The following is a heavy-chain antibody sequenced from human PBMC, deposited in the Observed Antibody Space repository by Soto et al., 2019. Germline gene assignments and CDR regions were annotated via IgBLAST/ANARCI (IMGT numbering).Heavy chain of an antibody. Sequence: GRSLRLSCAASGFTFSSYAMSWVRQAPGKGLEWVSAISGSGGSTYYADSVKGRFTISRDNSKNTLYLQMNSLRAEDTAVYYYAKPRQDIVVVPAAIWDYWGQGTLVTVSS. D-gene: IGHD2-2*01. CDR1: GFTFSSYA. V-gene: IGHV3-23*01. CDR2: ISGSGGST. CDR3: AKPRQDIVVVPAAIWDY. J-gene: IGHJ4*02.